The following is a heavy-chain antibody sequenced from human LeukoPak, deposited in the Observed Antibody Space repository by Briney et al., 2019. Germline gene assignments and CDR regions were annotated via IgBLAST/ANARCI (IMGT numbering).Heavy chain of an antibody. CDR2: ISSSGSTI. J-gene: IGHJ6*02. D-gene: IGHD1-1*01. CDR3: AGDSRLSQTNYYYYGMDV. Sequence: GGSLRLSCAASGFTFSDYYMSWIRQAPGKGLEWVSYISSSGSTIYYADSVKGRFTISRDNAKNSLYLQMNSLRAEDTAVYYCAGDSRLSQTNYYYYGMDVWGQGTTVTVSS. V-gene: IGHV3-11*01. CDR1: GFTFSDYY.